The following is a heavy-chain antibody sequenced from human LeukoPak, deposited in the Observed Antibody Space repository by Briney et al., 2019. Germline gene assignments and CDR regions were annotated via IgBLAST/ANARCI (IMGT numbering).Heavy chain of an antibody. J-gene: IGHJ4*02. CDR1: GGSMSNYY. CDR2: IFSRGNT. Sequence: SETLSLTCTVSGGSMSNYYWSWIRQPPGKGLEWIGYIFSRGNTNYNPSLKSRVTISVDTSKSQFSLKLNSVTAADTAVYYCARVGDNSSYYYFLDFWGQGTLVTVSS. CDR3: ARVGDNSSYYYFLDF. V-gene: IGHV4-4*08. D-gene: IGHD3-22*01.